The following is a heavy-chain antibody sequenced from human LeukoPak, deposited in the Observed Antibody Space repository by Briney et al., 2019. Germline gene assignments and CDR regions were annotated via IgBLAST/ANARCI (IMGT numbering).Heavy chain of an antibody. D-gene: IGHD2-15*01. Sequence: ASVKVSCKASRYTFSSYDINWVREAAGQGLEWMGWMNPNTGRTGFAQKFQGRLTMTRDTSISTAYMELSSLRSEDTAVYYCARDDIVVVRRYYGMDVWGQGTTVTVSS. J-gene: IGHJ6*02. CDR1: RYTFSSYD. CDR2: MNPNTGRT. CDR3: ARDDIVVVRRYYGMDV. V-gene: IGHV1-8*01.